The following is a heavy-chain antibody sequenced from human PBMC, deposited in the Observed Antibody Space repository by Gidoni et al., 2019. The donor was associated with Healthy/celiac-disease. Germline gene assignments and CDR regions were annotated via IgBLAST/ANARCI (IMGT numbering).Heavy chain of an antibody. Sequence: QFQLEQSGAEVKKPGASVKVSCTASGYTFTSYAMHWVRQAPGQRLEWMGWINAGNGNTKYSQKFQGRVTITRDTSASTAYMELSSLRSEDTAVYYCARVSNWNPRGWFDPWGQGTLVTVSS. CDR3: ARVSNWNPRGWFDP. J-gene: IGHJ5*02. CDR1: GYTFTSYA. D-gene: IGHD1-1*01. V-gene: IGHV1-3*01. CDR2: INAGNGNT.